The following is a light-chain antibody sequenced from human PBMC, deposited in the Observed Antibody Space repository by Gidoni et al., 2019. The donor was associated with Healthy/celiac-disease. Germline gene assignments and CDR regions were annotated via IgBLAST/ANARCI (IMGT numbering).Light chain of an antibody. J-gene: IGKJ1*01. CDR2: GAS. V-gene: IGKV3-15*01. CDR1: QSVSSN. Sequence: EIVMTQSPATLSVSPGERATLSCRASQSVSSNLAWYQQKPGQAPRLLIYGASTRATGIPARFSGSGSGTEFTLTISSLQSEDFAVYYCQQYNNWPPWGTFXQXTKVEIK. CDR3: QQYNNWPPWGT.